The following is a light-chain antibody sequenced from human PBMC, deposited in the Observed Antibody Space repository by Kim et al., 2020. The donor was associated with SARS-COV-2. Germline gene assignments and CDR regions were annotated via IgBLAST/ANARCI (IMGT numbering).Light chain of an antibody. Sequence: SASVGDRVTTTCRASQSISSWLAWYQQKPGKAPKLLIYKASTLESGVPSTFSGSGSGTEFTLTICGLQPDDFATYYCQQYNTYPLTFGGGTKLEI. CDR2: KAS. V-gene: IGKV1-5*03. CDR1: QSISSW. J-gene: IGKJ4*01. CDR3: QQYNTYPLT.